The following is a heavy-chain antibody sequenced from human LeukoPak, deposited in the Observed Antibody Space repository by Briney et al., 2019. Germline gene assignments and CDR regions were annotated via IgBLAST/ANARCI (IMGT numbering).Heavy chain of an antibody. CDR2: IYYSGST. V-gene: IGHV4-31*03. CDR1: GGSISSGGYY. Sequence: SETLSLTCTVSGGSISSGGYYWSWIRQHPGKGLEWIGYIYYSGSTYYNPSLKSRVTISVDTSKNQFSLKLSSVTAADTAVYYCARGRNIVATTTSPYDYWGQGTLVTVSS. J-gene: IGHJ4*02. CDR3: ARGRNIVATTTSPYDY. D-gene: IGHD5-12*01.